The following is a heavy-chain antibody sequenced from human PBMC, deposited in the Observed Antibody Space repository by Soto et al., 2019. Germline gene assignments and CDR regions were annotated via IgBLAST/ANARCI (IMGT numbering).Heavy chain of an antibody. Sequence: GASHKLSLITSGITFSICAMILGPKTPGTGLRNVKAISDSSGSTYYSYSVKVRFTISRDNSKNTLYLQMNSLRAEVTAVYYCAKEGSYGDFYWGQGTLVTVSS. V-gene: IGHV3-23*01. D-gene: IGHD4-17*01. CDR2: ISDSSGST. CDR3: AKEGSYGDFY. CDR1: GITFSICA. J-gene: IGHJ4*02.